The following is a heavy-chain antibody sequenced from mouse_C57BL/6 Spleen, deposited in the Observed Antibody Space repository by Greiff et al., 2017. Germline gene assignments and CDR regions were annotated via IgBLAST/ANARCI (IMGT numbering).Heavy chain of an antibody. D-gene: IGHD2-1*01. Sequence: QVQLQQPGAELVRPGTSVKLSCKASGYTFTSYWMHWVKQRPGQGLEWIGVIDPSDSYTNYNQKFKGKATLTVDTSSSTAYMQLSSLTSEDSAVYYCARSHYYGNLDLDYWGQGTTLTVSS. CDR1: GYTFTSYW. CDR3: ARSHYYGNLDLDY. CDR2: IDPSDSYT. V-gene: IGHV1-59*01. J-gene: IGHJ2*01.